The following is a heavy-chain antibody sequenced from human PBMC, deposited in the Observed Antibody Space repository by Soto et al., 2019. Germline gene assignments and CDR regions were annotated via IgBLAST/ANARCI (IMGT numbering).Heavy chain of an antibody. J-gene: IGHJ4*02. D-gene: IGHD3-10*02. CDR2: ISSSSRYI. CDR3: ARALGPAALPTRPLFGY. Sequence: EVQLVESWGVLVKPGGSLRISCAASGFTFSSYSMNWVRQAPVKGLEWVSSISSSSRYIYYADSVKGRFTSSRDNAKNSLYLQMNSLIAEDTAVYYCARALGPAALPTRPLFGYWGQGTLVTVSS. CDR1: GFTFSSYS. V-gene: IGHV3-21*01.